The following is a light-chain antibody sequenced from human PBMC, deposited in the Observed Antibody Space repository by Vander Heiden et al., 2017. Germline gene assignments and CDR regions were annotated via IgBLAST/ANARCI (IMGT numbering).Light chain of an antibody. V-gene: IGKV1-5*03. Sequence: DIQLTQSPSTLSASVGDRVTITCRASQSVTSWLAWYQQKPGKAPRLLIYNASTLKSGVPSRFSGSGSGTDFTLTISSLQPDDFATYYCQQYNSFAPDTFGQGTRVEIK. CDR1: QSVTSW. CDR3: QQYNSFAPDT. CDR2: NAS. J-gene: IGKJ2*01.